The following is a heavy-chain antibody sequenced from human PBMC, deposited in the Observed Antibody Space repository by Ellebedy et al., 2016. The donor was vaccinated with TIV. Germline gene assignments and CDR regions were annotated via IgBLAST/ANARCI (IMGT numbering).Heavy chain of an antibody. J-gene: IGHJ4*02. D-gene: IGHD5-24*01. CDR1: GFTFSRTA. CDR2: ISVSGVTT. Sequence: GGSLRLSXAASGFTFSRTAMSWVRQAPGKGLEWVSVISVSGVTTDYADSVKGRFTISRDNSKNTLILQMNSLRAEDTAEYYCARQREGYNFHYFDSWGQGTLVTVSS. CDR3: ARQREGYNFHYFDS. V-gene: IGHV3-23*01.